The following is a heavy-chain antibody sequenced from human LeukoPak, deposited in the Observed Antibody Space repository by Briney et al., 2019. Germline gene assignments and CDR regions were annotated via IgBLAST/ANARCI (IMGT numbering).Heavy chain of an antibody. J-gene: IGHJ4*02. CDR2: IYYSGST. CDR3: ARRGSSGWHFDY. V-gene: IGHV4-39*01. Sequence: SETLSLTCTVSGDSISSSSYYWGWIRQPPGKGLEWIGSIYYSGSTYYNPSLKSRVTISVDTSKNQFSLKLSSVTAADTAVYYCARRGSSGWHFDYWGQGTLVTVSS. D-gene: IGHD6-19*01. CDR1: GDSISSSSYY.